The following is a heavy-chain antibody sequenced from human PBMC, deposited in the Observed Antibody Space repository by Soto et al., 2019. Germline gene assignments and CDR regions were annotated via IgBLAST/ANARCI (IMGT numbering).Heavy chain of an antibody. V-gene: IGHV3-30*18. D-gene: IGHD2-21*02. CDR1: GFTFSSYG. J-gene: IGHJ6*02. CDR2: ISYDGSNK. Sequence: QVQLVESGGGVVQPGRSLRLSCAASGFTFSSYGMHWVRQAPGKGLEWVAVISYDGSNKYYADSVKGRFTISRDNSKNTLYLQMNSLRAEDTAVHYCANTHDGDCYSCYYYGMDVWGQGTTVTVSS. CDR3: ANTHDGDCYSCYYYGMDV.